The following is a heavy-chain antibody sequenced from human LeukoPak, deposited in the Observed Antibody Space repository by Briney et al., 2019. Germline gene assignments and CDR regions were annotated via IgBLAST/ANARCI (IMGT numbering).Heavy chain of an antibody. CDR1: GGPISSSSYY. J-gene: IGHJ6*03. D-gene: IGHD3-10*01. V-gene: IGHV4-39*07. CDR2: IYYSGST. Sequence: SETLSLTCTVSGGPISSSSYYWGWIRQPPGKGLEWIGSIYYSGSTYYNPSLKSRVTISVDTSKNQFSLKLSSVTAADTAVYYCARTTVSGSGRYYYYYMDVWGKGTTVTISS. CDR3: ARTTVSGSGRYYYYYMDV.